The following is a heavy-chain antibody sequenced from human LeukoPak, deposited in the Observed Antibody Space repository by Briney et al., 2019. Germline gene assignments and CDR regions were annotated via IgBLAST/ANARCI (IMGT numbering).Heavy chain of an antibody. CDR1: GYSFTNYW. J-gene: IGHJ5*02. D-gene: IGHD2-2*01. Sequence: GESLKISCKASGYSFTNYWIGWVRQMPGNGLEWLGIIYPGDSDTRYSPSFQGQVTISADKSISTAYLQWSSLKASDTAIYYCGRHYQMSAPLDTWGQGTLVTVSS. CDR3: GRHYQMSAPLDT. CDR2: IYPGDSDT. V-gene: IGHV5-51*01.